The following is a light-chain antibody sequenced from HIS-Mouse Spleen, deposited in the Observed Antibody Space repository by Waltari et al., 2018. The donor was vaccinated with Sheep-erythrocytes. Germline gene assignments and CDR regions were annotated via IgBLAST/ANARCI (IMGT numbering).Light chain of an antibody. J-gene: IGKJ2*01. CDR1: QGISSA. Sequence: AIQLTQSPSSLSSSVGDRVTITCRASQGISSALAWYQQKPGKAPTLLIYDASSLESGVPSRFSGSGSGKDFTLTISSLQPEDFATYYCQQFNSYPHGYTFGQGTKLEIK. CDR3: QQFNSYPHGYT. CDR2: DAS. V-gene: IGKV1-13*02.